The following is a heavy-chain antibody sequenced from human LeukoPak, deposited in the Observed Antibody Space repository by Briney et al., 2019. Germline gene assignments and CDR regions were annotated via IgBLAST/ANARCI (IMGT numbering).Heavy chain of an antibody. Sequence: PSETLSLTCTDSGGSISSYYWSWIRQPAGKGLEWIGRIYTSGSTNCNPSLKSRVTMSVDTSKNQFSLKLSSVTAADTAVYYCARSSGYCSSTSCYGGAFDIWGQGTMVTVSS. CDR2: IYTSGST. J-gene: IGHJ3*02. CDR3: ARSSGYCSSTSCYGGAFDI. V-gene: IGHV4-4*07. CDR1: GGSISSYY. D-gene: IGHD2-2*01.